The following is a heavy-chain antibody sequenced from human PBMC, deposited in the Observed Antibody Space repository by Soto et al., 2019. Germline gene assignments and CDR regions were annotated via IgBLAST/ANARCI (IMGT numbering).Heavy chain of an antibody. V-gene: IGHV4-4*02. Sequence: SETLSLTCAVSGGSISSSNWWNWVRQPPGKGLEWIGEIYHSGSTKYNPSLKSRVTISVDTSKNQFSLKLSSVTAADTAVYYCARGKMYYYYYMDVWGKGTTVTVSS. J-gene: IGHJ6*03. CDR2: IYHSGST. CDR3: ARGKMYYYYYMDV. CDR1: GGSISSSNW.